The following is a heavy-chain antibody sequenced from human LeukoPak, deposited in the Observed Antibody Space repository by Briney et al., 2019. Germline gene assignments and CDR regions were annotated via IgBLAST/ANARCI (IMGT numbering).Heavy chain of an antibody. CDR1: GYTFSDYG. D-gene: IGHD6-13*01. CDR2: ISYSGVVK. Sequence: GTSLRLSCTASGYTFSDYGMHWVRQAPGKGLEWLSVISYSGVVKFYADSVKGRFIISRDNSKNTVYLQMNSLRADDTALYYCAKGGSFRAFDYWGQGTLVTVSS. CDR3: AKGGSFRAFDY. V-gene: IGHV3-30*18. J-gene: IGHJ4*02.